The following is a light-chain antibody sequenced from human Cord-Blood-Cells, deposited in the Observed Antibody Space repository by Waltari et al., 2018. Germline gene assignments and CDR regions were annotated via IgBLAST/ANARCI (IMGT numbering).Light chain of an antibody. CDR1: QSISSY. CDR2: AAS. CDR3: QQSYSTPFT. V-gene: IGKV1-39*01. Sequence: DIQMTQSPSSLSASVGDRVTITCRASQSISSYLNWYQQKPGEAPKLLIYAASSLQIGVPSRFSGSGSGTDFTLTISSLQPEDFATYYCQQSYSTPFTFGPGTKVDIK. J-gene: IGKJ3*01.